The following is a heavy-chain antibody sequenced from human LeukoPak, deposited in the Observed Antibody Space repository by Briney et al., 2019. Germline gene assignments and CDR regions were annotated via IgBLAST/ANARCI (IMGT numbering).Heavy chain of an antibody. J-gene: IGHJ4*02. V-gene: IGHV3-33*01. CDR1: GFTFSSYG. D-gene: IGHD5-12*01. CDR2: IWYDGSSK. Sequence: GGSLRLSCAASGFTFSSYGMHWVRQAPGKGLEWVALIWYDGSSKYHRDSVKGRFTISRDNSKNTLYLQMNSLRDEDTAVYYCAREMGLNIVATFGYWGQGTLVTVSS. CDR3: AREMGLNIVATFGY.